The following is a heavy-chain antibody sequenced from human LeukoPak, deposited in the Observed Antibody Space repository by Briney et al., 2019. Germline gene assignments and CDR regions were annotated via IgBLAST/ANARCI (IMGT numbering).Heavy chain of an antibody. J-gene: IGHJ5*02. CDR1: GDSISSGGYF. CDR3: ARQLSSSWYGGRFDP. V-gene: IGHV4-39*01. D-gene: IGHD6-13*01. CDR2: IYYSGST. Sequence: TTPETLSLTCTVSGDSISSGGYFWVWIRQPPGKGLEWIGSIYYSGSTYYNSSLRSRLTISVDTSKNQFSLKLSSVTAADTAVYYCARQLSSSWYGGRFDPWGQGTLVAVSS.